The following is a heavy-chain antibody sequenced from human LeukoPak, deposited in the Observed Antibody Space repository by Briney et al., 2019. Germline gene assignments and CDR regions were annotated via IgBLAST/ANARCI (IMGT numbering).Heavy chain of an antibody. CDR2: TVGSRPDT. V-gene: IGHV3-23*01. J-gene: IGHJ4*02. D-gene: IGHD2-8*02. CDR3: TKAPLMSCTGAFCYPFDS. Sequence: GGSLRLSCAASGFTFHNAWMTWVRQTPGKGLEWVSATVGSRPDTYHADSVKGRFTVSRDNSRNTLYLQMNNLRIEDSAVYYCTKAPLMSCTGAFCYPFDSWGQGVLVTVSS. CDR1: GFTFHNAW.